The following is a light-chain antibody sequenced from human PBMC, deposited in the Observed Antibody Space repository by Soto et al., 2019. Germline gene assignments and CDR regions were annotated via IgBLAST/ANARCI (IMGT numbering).Light chain of an antibody. Sequence: EIVMTQSPATLSVSPGERATLPCRASQSVGSNLAWYQKKPGQAPRLLIYGASTRATGIPARFSGSGSGTEFPLTISRLQSEDFAVYYCQQYDNWWTFGQGTRVEIK. CDR3: QQYDNWWT. J-gene: IGKJ1*01. CDR1: QSVGSN. CDR2: GAS. V-gene: IGKV3-15*01.